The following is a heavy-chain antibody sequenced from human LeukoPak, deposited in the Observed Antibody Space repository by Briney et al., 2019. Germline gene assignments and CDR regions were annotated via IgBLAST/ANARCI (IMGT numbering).Heavy chain of an antibody. CDR2: TGRHSTFT. V-gene: IGHV1-2*02. CDR1: GSTFTDHY. CDR3: VKEGEGPLSKDFDY. J-gene: IGHJ4*02. D-gene: IGHD2/OR15-2a*01. Sequence: ASVKVSCKSSGSTFTDHYIHWMRQGPGPGLERMGYTGRHSTFTRSSLEVQGRVTMAKDANMSSTYMELIRLTSDDTAVYYFVKEGEGPLSKDFDYWGQGTLVTVSS.